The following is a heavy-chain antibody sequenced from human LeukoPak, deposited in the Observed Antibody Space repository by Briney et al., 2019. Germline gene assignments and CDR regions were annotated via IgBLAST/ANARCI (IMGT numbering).Heavy chain of an antibody. D-gene: IGHD3-10*01. J-gene: IGHJ4*02. CDR1: GFTFSSYA. Sequence: GGSLRLSCAASGFTFSSYAMSWVRQAPGKGLEWVSAISGSGGSTYYADSVKGRFTISRDNSKNTLYLQMNSVRAEDTAVYYCAKDFPFEPYGSGSPSVAYWGQGTLVTVSS. V-gene: IGHV3-23*01. CDR3: AKDFPFEPYGSGSPSVAY. CDR2: ISGSGGST.